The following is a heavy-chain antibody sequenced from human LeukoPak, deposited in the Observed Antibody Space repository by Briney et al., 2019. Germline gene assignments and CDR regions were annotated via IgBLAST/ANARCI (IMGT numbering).Heavy chain of an antibody. CDR2: IYPGDSDT. CDR1: EYSFTSYW. D-gene: IGHD4-17*01. V-gene: IGHV5-51*01. J-gene: IGHJ5*02. CDR3: ARLTMLTSWFDP. Sequence: GESLKISCKGSEYSFTSYWIAWVRQMPGRGLEWMGIIYPGDSDTRYSPSFQGQVTISADKSISTAYLQWTSLKASDTAMYYCARLTMLTSWFDPWGQGTLVTVSS.